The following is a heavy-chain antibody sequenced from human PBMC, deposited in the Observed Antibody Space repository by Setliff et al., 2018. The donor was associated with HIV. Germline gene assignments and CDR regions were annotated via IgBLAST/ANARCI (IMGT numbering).Heavy chain of an antibody. CDR3: ARDYYDSSGYIFFPGLPDY. J-gene: IGHJ4*02. CDR2: IHPSGGST. V-gene: IGHV1-2*07. Sequence: GASVKVSCKASGYTFTSYDIHWVRQAPGQGLEGMGVIHPSGGSTNYAHKFQGRVTMTRDKSISTAYMELSRLRSDDTAVYYCARDYYDSSGYIFFPGLPDYWGQGTLVTVSS. D-gene: IGHD3-22*01. CDR1: GYTFTSYD.